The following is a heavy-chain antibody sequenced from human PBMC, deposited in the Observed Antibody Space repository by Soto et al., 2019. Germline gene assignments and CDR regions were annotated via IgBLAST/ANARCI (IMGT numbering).Heavy chain of an antibody. Sequence: EVQLLESGGGLVQPGGSLRLSCAASGFTFSSYAMSWVRQAPGKGLEWVSAISGSGGSTYYADSVKGRFIISRDNSKNTLYLQMNSLRAEDTAVYYCAKGLELLLGPTCFDPWGQGTLVTVSS. V-gene: IGHV3-23*01. D-gene: IGHD1-7*01. CDR2: ISGSGGST. CDR3: AKGLELLLGPTCFDP. CDR1: GFTFSSYA. J-gene: IGHJ5*02.